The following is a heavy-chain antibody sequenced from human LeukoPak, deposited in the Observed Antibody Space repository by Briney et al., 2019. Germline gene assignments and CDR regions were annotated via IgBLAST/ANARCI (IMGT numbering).Heavy chain of an antibody. V-gene: IGHV5-51*01. J-gene: IGHJ4*02. CDR3: ARHRRQATIYYFDS. Sequence: GESLKISCKGSGYIFSMYWIAWVRQMPGQGLEWIGIIYPDYSDTIYSPSFQGQVTISADKSINTAYLQWSSLQASDTAIYYCARHRRQATIYYFDSWGLGTLVTVSS. CDR1: GYIFSMYW. D-gene: IGHD5-24*01. CDR2: IYPDYSDT.